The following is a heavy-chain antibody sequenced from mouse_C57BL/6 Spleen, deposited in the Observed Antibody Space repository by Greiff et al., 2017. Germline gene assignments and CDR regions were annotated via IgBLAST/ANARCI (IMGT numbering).Heavy chain of an antibody. CDR2: IYPGDGDT. J-gene: IGHJ3*01. Sequence: QVQLQQSGPELVKPGASVKISCKASGYAFSSSWMNWVKQRPGTGLEWIGRIYPGDGDTNYNGKFKGKATLTADKSSSTAYMQLSSLTSEDSAVYFCARYHYYGSSPWFAYWGQGTLVTVSA. D-gene: IGHD1-1*01. CDR1: GYAFSSSW. V-gene: IGHV1-82*01. CDR3: ARYHYYGSSPWFAY.